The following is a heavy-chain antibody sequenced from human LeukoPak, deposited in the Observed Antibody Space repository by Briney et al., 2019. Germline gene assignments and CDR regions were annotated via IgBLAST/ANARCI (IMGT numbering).Heavy chain of an antibody. V-gene: IGHV3-21*01. CDR3: VRGDNRDY. CDR1: GFTFSTST. CDR2: IGKTGRDM. Sequence: GGSLRLSCAAPGFTFSTSTMNWVRQAPGKGLEWISSIGKTGRDMYYANSVRGRFTISRDNAKNSLFLVMDSLRVEDTSVYYCVRGDNRDYWGQGTLVTVSS. D-gene: IGHD1-14*01. J-gene: IGHJ4*02.